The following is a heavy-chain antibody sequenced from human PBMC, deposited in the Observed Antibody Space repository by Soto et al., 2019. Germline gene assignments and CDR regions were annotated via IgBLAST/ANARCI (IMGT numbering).Heavy chain of an antibody. D-gene: IGHD1-26*01. CDR3: AKGSIDYSASVDN. V-gene: IGHV3-23*01. J-gene: IGHJ4*02. CDR2: ISARGGSL. CDR1: GFSFSSYA. Sequence: EVQLLESGGGVVQPGGSLRLSCAASGFSFSSYAMVWVRQAPGKGLEWVSVISARGGSLYFADSVKGRFTISRDNSKNLLSLEMTSLRAEDTATYFCAKGSIDYSASVDNWGQGTLVVVSS.